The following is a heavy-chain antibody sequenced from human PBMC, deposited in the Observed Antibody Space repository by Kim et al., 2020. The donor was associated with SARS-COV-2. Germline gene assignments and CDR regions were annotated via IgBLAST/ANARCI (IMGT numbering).Heavy chain of an antibody. CDR2: INAGNGNT. V-gene: IGHV1-3*01. D-gene: IGHD3-22*01. CDR1: GYTFTSYA. Sequence: ASVKVSCKASGYTFTSYAMHWVRQAPGQRLEWMGWINAGNGNTKYSQKFQGRVTITRDTSASTAYMELSSLRSEDTAVYYCAREDYYDSSGYYTGHWFDPWGQGTLVTVSS. CDR3: AREDYYDSSGYYTGHWFDP. J-gene: IGHJ5*02.